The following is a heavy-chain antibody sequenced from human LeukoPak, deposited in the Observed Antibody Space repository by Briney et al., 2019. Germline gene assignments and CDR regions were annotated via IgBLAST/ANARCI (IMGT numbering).Heavy chain of an antibody. D-gene: IGHD6-19*01. V-gene: IGHV4-39*07. CDR3: AKGTSSGWYYFDY. CDR1: GGSISSGSYF. CDR2: IYHSGDT. J-gene: IGHJ4*02. Sequence: PSETLSLTCTVSGGSISSGSYFWSWIRQPAGKGLEWIGSIYHSGDTYYNPSLKSRVTISVDTSKNQFSLKLDSVTAADTAVYYCAKGTSSGWYYFDYWGQGTLVTVSS.